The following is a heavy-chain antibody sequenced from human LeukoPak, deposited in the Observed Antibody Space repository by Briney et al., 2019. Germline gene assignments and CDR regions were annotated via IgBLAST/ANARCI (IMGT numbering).Heavy chain of an antibody. CDR2: ISGSGGST. J-gene: IGHJ4*02. D-gene: IGHD3-9*01. CDR1: GFTFSSYG. Sequence: PGGSLRLSCAASGFTFSSYGMSWVRQAPGKGLEWVSAISGSGGSTYYADSVKGRFTISRDNAKNSLYLQMNSLRAEDTAVYYCARDRYDILTGYSYFDYWGQGTLVTVSS. V-gene: IGHV3-23*01. CDR3: ARDRYDILTGYSYFDY.